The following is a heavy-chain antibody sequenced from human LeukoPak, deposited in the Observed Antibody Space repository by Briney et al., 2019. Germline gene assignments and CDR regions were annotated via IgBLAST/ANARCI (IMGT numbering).Heavy chain of an antibody. CDR1: GFTFSSYS. CDR3: ARASGYGLTIDY. Sequence: PGGSVRLPCAASGFTFSSYSMNWVRQAPGKGLEWVSSISSSSSYIYYADSVKGRFTISRDNAKNSLYLQMNSLRAEDTAVYYCARASGYGLTIDYWGQGTLVTVSS. D-gene: IGHD5-12*01. CDR2: ISSSSSYI. V-gene: IGHV3-21*01. J-gene: IGHJ4*02.